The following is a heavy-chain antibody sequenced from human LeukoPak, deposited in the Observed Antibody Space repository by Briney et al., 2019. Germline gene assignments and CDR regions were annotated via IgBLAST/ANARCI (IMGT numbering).Heavy chain of an antibody. V-gene: IGHV1-18*01. D-gene: IGHD3-22*01. CDR2: VDT. CDR3: ARATGYYDSSGSPNWFDP. Sequence: VDTNYVQKLQGRVTMTTHTSTNTAYMELRSLISDDTAVYYCARATGYYDSSGSPNWFDPWGQGTLVTVSS. J-gene: IGHJ5*02.